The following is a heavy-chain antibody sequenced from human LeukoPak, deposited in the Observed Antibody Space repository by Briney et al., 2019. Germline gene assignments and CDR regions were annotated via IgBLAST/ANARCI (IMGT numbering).Heavy chain of an antibody. D-gene: IGHD3-9*01. V-gene: IGHV3-30-3*01. CDR1: GFTFSSYA. CDR3: ARERGAFDYDILTGYAVGY. Sequence: GGSLRLSCAASGFTFSSYAMHWVRQAPGKGLEWVAVISYDGSNKYYADSVKGRFTISRDNSKNTLYLQMNSLRAEDTAVYYCARERGAFDYDILTGYAVGYWGQGTLVTVSS. J-gene: IGHJ4*02. CDR2: ISYDGSNK.